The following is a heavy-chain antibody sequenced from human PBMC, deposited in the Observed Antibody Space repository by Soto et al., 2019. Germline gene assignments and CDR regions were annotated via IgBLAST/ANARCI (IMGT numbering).Heavy chain of an antibody. V-gene: IGHV1-3*01. CDR2: INAGNGNT. CDR1: GYTFTSYA. CDR3: ARVVWDQLVPYFQH. J-gene: IGHJ1*01. Sequence: ASVKVSCKASGYTFTSYAMHWVRQAPGQRLEWMGWINAGNGNTKYSQKFQGRVTITRDTSASTAYMELSSLRSEDTAVYYCARVVWDQLVPYFQHWGQGTLVPVSS. D-gene: IGHD6-13*01.